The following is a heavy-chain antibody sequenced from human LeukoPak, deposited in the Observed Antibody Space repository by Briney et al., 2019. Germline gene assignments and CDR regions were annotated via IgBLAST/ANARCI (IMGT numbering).Heavy chain of an antibody. D-gene: IGHD3-10*01. CDR2: IYYSGST. V-gene: IGHV4-30-4*07. J-gene: IGHJ3*02. CDR1: GGSISSGGYS. CDR3: ARESTMVRGVIAIYAFDI. Sequence: SETLSLTCAVSGGSISSGGYSSSCIRQPPGKGLEWIGYIYYSGSTYYNPSLKSRVTISVDTSKNQFSLKLSSVTAADTAVYYCARESTMVRGVIAIYAFDIWGQGTMVTVSS.